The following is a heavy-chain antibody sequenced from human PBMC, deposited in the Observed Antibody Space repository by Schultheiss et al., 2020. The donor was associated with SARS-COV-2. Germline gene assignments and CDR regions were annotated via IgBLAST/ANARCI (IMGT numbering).Heavy chain of an antibody. D-gene: IGHD1-26*01. CDR1: GFTFSSYG. CDR2: IIRDGSEK. J-gene: IGHJ5*01. CDR3: ATSTSGSYDS. V-gene: IGHV3-7*01. Sequence: GGSLRLSCAASGFTFSSYGMHWVRQAPGKGLEWVANIIRDGSEKYYVDSVKGRFTISRDNAKNSLYLQMNSLRAEDTAVYYCATSTSGSYDSWGQETLVTVSS.